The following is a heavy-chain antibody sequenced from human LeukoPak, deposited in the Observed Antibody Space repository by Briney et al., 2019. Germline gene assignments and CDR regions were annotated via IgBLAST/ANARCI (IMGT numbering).Heavy chain of an antibody. CDR3: AKVSWLGTLPSYHFDS. CDR1: GFTFSDHA. V-gene: IGHV3-23*01. D-gene: IGHD6-19*01. CDR2: IRGTGTTT. Sequence: GGSLRLSCAASGFTFSDHAMSWVRQAPGKGLEWVSAIRGTGTTTFYAASAKGRFTISRDNSKNTADLQMNGLRAEDTAVYYCAKVSWLGTLPSYHFDSWGQGTQVTVSS. J-gene: IGHJ4*02.